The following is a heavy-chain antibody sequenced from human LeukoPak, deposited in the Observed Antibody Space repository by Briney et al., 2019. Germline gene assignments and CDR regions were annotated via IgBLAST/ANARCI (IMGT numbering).Heavy chain of an antibody. CDR3: ARDSGSYYYYYGMDV. V-gene: IGHV3-7*01. CDR1: GFTFSSYW. D-gene: IGHD1-26*01. J-gene: IGHJ6*02. Sequence: PGRSLRLSCAASGFTFSSYWMSWVRQAPGKGLEWVANIKQDGSEKYYVDSVKGRFTISRDNAKNSLYLQMNSLRAEDTAVYYCARDSGSYYYYYGMDVWGQGTTVTVSS. CDR2: IKQDGSEK.